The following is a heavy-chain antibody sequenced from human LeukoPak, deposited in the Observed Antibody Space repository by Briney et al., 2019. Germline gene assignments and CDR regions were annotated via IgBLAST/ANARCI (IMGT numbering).Heavy chain of an antibody. V-gene: IGHV1-2*06. CDR1: GYTFTGYY. CDR2: INPNSGGT. D-gene: IGHD3-22*01. J-gene: IGHJ4*02. CDR3: ASYDSSGYSEWGFDY. Sequence: AASVKVSCKASGYTFTGYYMHWVRQAPGQGLEWMGRINPNSGGTNYAQKFQGRFTMTRDTSISTAYMELSRLRSDDTAVYYCASYDSSGYSEWGFDYWGQGTLVTVSS.